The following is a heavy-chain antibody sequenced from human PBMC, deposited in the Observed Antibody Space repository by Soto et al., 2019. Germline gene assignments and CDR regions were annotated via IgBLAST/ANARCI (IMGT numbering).Heavy chain of an antibody. CDR2: ISYDGSHK. Sequence: QEQLVESGGSVVQPGGSLRLSCTASGFTFSDYAIHWVRQAPGKGLEWVAVISYDGSHKYYADAVKGLFTISRDNSKNTLYLQMTSLRAEETAVYYCAKDLRIRGESYVRNMDVWGQGTTVTVSS. V-gene: IGHV3-30-3*01. D-gene: IGHD7-27*01. J-gene: IGHJ6*02. CDR3: AKDLRIRGESYVRNMDV. CDR1: GFTFSDYA.